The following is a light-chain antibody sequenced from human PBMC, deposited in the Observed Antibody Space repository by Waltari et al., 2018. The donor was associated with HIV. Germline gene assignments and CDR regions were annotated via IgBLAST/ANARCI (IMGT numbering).Light chain of an antibody. CDR3: QHLNSYPLT. J-gene: IGKJ4*01. Sequence: DIQLTQSPSFLSASVGDRVTITCRASQGISSYLAWYQQKPGNAPNLLIYAASTLQSGVPSSFSGSGSGTDFTLTISSLQPEDFATYYCQHLNSYPLTFGGGTKVEIK. V-gene: IGKV1-9*01. CDR2: AAS. CDR1: QGISSY.